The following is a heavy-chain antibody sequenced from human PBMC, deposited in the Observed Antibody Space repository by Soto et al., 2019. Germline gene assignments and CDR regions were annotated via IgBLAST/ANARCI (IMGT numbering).Heavy chain of an antibody. CDR2: ISTSGSYI. D-gene: IGHD1-1*01. Sequence: EVQLLESGGGLVKPGGSLRLSCAASGFTFSSYTMNWVRQAPGKGLEWVSSISTSGSYIYYADSLKGRITISRDNAKNSLFLQLNSLTAEDTAVYFCARVTIHYYYYMDVWGKGTTVAVSS. V-gene: IGHV3-21*01. J-gene: IGHJ6*03. CDR3: ARVTIHYYYYMDV. CDR1: GFTFSSYT.